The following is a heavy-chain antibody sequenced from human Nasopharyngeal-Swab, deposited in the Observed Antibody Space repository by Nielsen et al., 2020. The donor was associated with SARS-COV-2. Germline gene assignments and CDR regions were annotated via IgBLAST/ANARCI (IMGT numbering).Heavy chain of an antibody. CDR3: ARERDYYGSGSYSEKHFDY. J-gene: IGHJ4*02. D-gene: IGHD3-10*01. V-gene: IGHV3-69-1*01. CDR1: GFIFSDYS. Sequence: GESLKISCAASGFIFSDYSMNWVRQAPGKGLEWISYIRGSNDIYYADSVKGRFTISRDHAKNSLYLQMSSLRVEDTAVYYCARERDYYGSGSYSEKHFDYWGQGTLVTVSS. CDR2: IRGSNDI.